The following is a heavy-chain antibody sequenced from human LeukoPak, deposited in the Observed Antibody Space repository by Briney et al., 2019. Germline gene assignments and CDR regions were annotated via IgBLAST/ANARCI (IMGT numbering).Heavy chain of an antibody. CDR2: ISDYKGNT. J-gene: IGHJ4*02. D-gene: IGHD6-19*01. V-gene: IGHV1-18*01. Sequence: ASVKVSCKASGYTFTSYGISWVRQTPGQGREWMGWISDYKGNTDYADKLQGKVTITTNTSTSTAHIVLTSLLSDHTAVYCCARNLGAVAVYFDYWGQGTLVTVSS. CDR1: GYTFTSYG. CDR3: ARNLGAVAVYFDY.